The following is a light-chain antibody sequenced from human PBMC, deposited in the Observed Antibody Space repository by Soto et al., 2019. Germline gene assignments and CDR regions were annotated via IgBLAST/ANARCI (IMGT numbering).Light chain of an antibody. V-gene: IGLV2-11*01. CDR1: SSDVGNYNY. Sequence: QSVLTQPRSVSGSPGQSVTISCTGTSSDVGNYNYVSWYQQHPDKAPKLMIFDVSKRPSGVPDRFSGSKSGNTASLTISGLQTDDEADYYCFSYAGSYTFTYVLGTGTKVTVL. J-gene: IGLJ1*01. CDR2: DVS. CDR3: FSYAGSYTFTYV.